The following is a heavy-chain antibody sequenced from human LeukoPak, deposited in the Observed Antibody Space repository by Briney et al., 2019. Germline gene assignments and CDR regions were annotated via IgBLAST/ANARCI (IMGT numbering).Heavy chain of an antibody. CDR2: ISSSGSTR. Sequence: GGSLRLSCAASGFTFSSYEMTWVRQAPGKGLEWISYISSSGSTRYYADSVKGRFTISRDNAKNSLYLQMDRLRAEDTAVYYCARDNYSGSRYFDYWGQGTLVTVSS. CDR1: GFTFSSYE. D-gene: IGHD1-26*01. V-gene: IGHV3-48*03. J-gene: IGHJ4*02. CDR3: ARDNYSGSRYFDY.